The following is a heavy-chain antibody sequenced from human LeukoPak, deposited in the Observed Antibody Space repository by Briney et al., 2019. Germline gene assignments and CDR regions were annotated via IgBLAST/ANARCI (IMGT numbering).Heavy chain of an antibody. CDR1: GYSFTTYW. CDR2: IYPGDSDT. CDR3: ARNPLVVVPAVSVGDGFDI. V-gene: IGHV5-51*01. J-gene: IGHJ3*02. D-gene: IGHD2-2*01. Sequence: GESLKISCKGSGYSFTTYWIGWVRQMPGKGLEWMGIIYPGDSDTRYSPSFQGQATISADKSISTAYLQWSSLKASDTAMYYCARNPLVVVPAVSVGDGFDIWGQGTMVTVSS.